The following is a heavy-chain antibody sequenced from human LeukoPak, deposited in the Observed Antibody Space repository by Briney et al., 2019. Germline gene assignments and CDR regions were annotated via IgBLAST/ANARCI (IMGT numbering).Heavy chain of an antibody. CDR1: GDPISSYGDYSNYK. D-gene: IGHD3-22*01. CDR2: VYYSGST. Sequence: SETLSLTCTVSGDPISSYGDYSNYKWTWIRQPPGKGLEWIGYVYYSGSTNYNPSLKSRITISVDTSKNQFSLKLTSVIAADTAIYYCARNDSGGFDAFDIWGQGTMVIVSS. CDR3: ARNDSGGFDAFDI. V-gene: IGHV4-61*05. J-gene: IGHJ3*02.